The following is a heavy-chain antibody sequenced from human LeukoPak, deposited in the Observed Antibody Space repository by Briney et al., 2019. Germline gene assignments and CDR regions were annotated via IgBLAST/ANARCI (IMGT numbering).Heavy chain of an antibody. CDR3: AKGGYSSSWYVNWFDP. J-gene: IGHJ5*02. CDR2: ISSSGSTI. Sequence: GGTLRLSCAASGFTFSSYEMNWVRQAPGKGLEWVSYISSSGSTIYYADSVKGRFTISRDNAKNSLYLQMNSLRAEDTALYYCAKGGYSSSWYVNWFDPWGQGTLVTVSS. V-gene: IGHV3-48*03. CDR1: GFTFSSYE. D-gene: IGHD6-13*01.